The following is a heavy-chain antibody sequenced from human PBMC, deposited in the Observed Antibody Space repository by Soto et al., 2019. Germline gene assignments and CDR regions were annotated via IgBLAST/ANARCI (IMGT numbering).Heavy chain of an antibody. J-gene: IGHJ4*02. CDR2: SNAGHGNT. CDR3: ARSIVVVTAADY. V-gene: IGHV1-3*01. Sequence: ASVQVSCKGSGYTFTSYAMHWVRQAPVQGLEWMGWSNAGHGNTKYSHKFQGRVTITRDTSASTAYMELSSLRSEDTAVYYCARSIVVVTAADYWGQGTLVTVSS. D-gene: IGHD2-21*02. CDR1: GYTFTSYA.